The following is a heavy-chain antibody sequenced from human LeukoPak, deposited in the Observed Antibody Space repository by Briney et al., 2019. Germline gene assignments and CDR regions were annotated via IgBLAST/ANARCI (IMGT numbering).Heavy chain of an antibody. D-gene: IGHD6-13*01. Sequence: PGGSLRLSCAASGFTFDDYAMHWVRHAPGKGLEWVSGISWNSGSIGYADSVKGRFTISRDNAKNSLYLQMNSLRAEDTALYYCAKGSHSSSWTPSGYWGQGTLVTVSS. CDR1: GFTFDDYA. J-gene: IGHJ4*02. CDR3: AKGSHSSSWTPSGY. V-gene: IGHV3-9*01. CDR2: ISWNSGSI.